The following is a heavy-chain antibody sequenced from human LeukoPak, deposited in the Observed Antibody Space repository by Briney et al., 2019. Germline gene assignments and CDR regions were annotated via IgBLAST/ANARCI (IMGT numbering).Heavy chain of an antibody. CDR1: GFTFSSYS. V-gene: IGHV3-21*01. Sequence: GGSLRLSCAASGFTFSSYSMNWVRQAPGKGLEWVSSISSSSSYIYYADSVKGRFIISRDNAKNSLYLQMNSLRAEDTAVYYCARDNVSDILTGYYDAFDIWGQGTMVTVSS. J-gene: IGHJ3*02. D-gene: IGHD3-9*01. CDR3: ARDNVSDILTGYYDAFDI. CDR2: ISSSSSYI.